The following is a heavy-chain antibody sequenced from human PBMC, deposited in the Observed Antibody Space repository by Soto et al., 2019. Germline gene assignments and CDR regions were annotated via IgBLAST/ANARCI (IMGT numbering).Heavy chain of an antibody. D-gene: IGHD2-15*01. J-gene: IGHJ4*02. CDR1: GFSVRSYA. V-gene: IGHV3-30-3*01. CDR3: ARVPSSSGRAHFDY. Sequence: PGGSLGLSCAACGFSVRSYAMHWVRQAPGKGLEWVAVISYDGSNKYYADSVKGRFTISRDNSKNTLYLQMNSLRAEDTAVYYCARVPSSSGRAHFDYWGQGPLVTVSS. CDR2: ISYDGSNK.